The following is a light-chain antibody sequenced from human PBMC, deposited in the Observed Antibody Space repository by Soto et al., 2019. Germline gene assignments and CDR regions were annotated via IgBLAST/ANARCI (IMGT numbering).Light chain of an antibody. CDR2: GAS. CDR3: QQYGSST. V-gene: IGKV3-20*01. Sequence: EILMTQSPATLSVSPGERATLSCRASQTVSTNLAWYQQKPGQAPRLLIYGASSRATGIPDSFSGSGSGTDFTLTISRLEPEDFAVYYCQQYGSSTFGQGTRLEIK. CDR1: QTVSTN. J-gene: IGKJ5*01.